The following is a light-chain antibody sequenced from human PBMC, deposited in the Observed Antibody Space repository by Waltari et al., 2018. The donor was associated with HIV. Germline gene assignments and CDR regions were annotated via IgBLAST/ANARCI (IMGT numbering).Light chain of an antibody. Sequence: QSVLTQPPSVSAAPGQKVTISCSGSSSNFGSGFVSWYQHLPGAAPRLLIYDNTKRPSWISDRCSGSKSGTSATLGITGLQTGDEADYDCGTWDSSVGAAVFGGGTRLTVL. CDR1: SSNFGSGF. J-gene: IGLJ3*02. CDR2: DNT. V-gene: IGLV1-51*01. CDR3: GTWDSSVGAAV.